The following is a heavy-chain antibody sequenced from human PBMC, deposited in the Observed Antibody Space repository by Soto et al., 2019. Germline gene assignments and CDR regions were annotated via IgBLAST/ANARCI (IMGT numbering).Heavy chain of an antibody. D-gene: IGHD2-15*01. V-gene: IGHV4-39*01. CDR1: GGSISTSVHY. CDR2: IYYSGSA. CDR3: ARQGSRAFDI. J-gene: IGHJ3*02. Sequence: QLQLQESGPGLVEPSETLSLTCTVSGGSISTSVHYWGWIRQPPGRGLEWMANIYYSGSAYYNPSLXSXVXTXXDTSKNQFSLKLRSVTTADTAVYYCARQGSRAFDIWGQGTMVTVSS.